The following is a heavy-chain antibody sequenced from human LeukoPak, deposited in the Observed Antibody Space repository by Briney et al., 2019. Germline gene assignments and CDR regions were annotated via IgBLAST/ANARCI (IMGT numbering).Heavy chain of an antibody. V-gene: IGHV4-61*02. Sequence: SQTLSLTCTVSGGSISSGSYYWSWIRQPAGKGLEWIGRIYTSGSTNYNPSLKSRVTISVDTSKNQFSLKLSSVTAADTAVYYCARGDYDFWSGPKRYYYYYMDVWGKGTTVTVSS. CDR3: ARGDYDFWSGPKRYYYYYMDV. CDR2: IYTSGST. D-gene: IGHD3-3*01. J-gene: IGHJ6*03. CDR1: GGSISSGSYY.